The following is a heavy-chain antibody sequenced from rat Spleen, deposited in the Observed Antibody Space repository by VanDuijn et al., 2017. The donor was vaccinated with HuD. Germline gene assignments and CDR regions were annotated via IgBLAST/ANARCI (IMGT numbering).Heavy chain of an antibody. CDR3: ARYRNSMGLFDY. J-gene: IGHJ2*01. CDR1: GYSITSNY. V-gene: IGHV3-1*01. CDR2: ISYSGST. Sequence: EVQLQESGPGLVKPSQSLSLTCSVTGYSITSNYWGWIRKFPGNKMEWMEYISYSGSTSYNPSLKSRISITRDTSKNQFFLQLNSVTTEDTATYYCARYRNSMGLFDYWGQGLMVTVSS. D-gene: IGHD1-7*01.